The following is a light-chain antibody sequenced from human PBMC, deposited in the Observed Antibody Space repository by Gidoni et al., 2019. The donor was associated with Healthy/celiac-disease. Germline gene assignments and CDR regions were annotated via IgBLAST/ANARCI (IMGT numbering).Light chain of an antibody. J-gene: IGKJ5*01. CDR2: LGS. CDR3: MQALQTKIT. V-gene: IGKV2-28*01. CDR1: QSLLHSNGYNY. Sequence: DIVMTQSPLSLPVTPGEPASISCRSSQSLLHSNGYNYLDWYLQKPGQSPQLLIYLGSNRASGVPDRFSGSGSGPDFTLKISRVEAEDVGVYYCMQALQTKITFGQGTRLEIK.